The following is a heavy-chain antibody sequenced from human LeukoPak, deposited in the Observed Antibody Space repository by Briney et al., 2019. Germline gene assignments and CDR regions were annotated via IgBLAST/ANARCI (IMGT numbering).Heavy chain of an antibody. D-gene: IGHD4-17*01. J-gene: IGHJ5*02. Sequence: ASLKVSCKASGYTFTSYAMNWVRQAPGQGLEWMGWINTNTGNPTYAQGFTGRFVFSLDTCVSTAYLQISSLRAEDTAVYYCARDYGDYGVDPWGQGTLVTVSS. V-gene: IGHV7-4-1*02. CDR2: INTNTGNP. CDR3: ARDYGDYGVDP. CDR1: GYTFTSYA.